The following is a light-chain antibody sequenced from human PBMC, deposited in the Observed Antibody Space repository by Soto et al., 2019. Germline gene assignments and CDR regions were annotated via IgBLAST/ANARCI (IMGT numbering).Light chain of an antibody. CDR2: EVT. J-gene: IGLJ1*01. Sequence: QSAPTQPPSPSGSPGQSVTISCTGNSSDVGGYNSVSWYQQHPGKAPKLMIYEVTKRPSGVPDRFSGSKSGYTASLTVSGLQAEDDAAYYCSSHVGSNTYVFGTGTKVTVL. V-gene: IGLV2-8*01. CDR1: SSDVGGYNS. CDR3: SSHVGSNTYV.